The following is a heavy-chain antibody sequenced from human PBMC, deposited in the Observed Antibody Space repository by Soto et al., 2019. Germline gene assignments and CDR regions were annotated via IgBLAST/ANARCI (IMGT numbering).Heavy chain of an antibody. D-gene: IGHD2-2*01. CDR2: ISYDGSNK. J-gene: IGHJ4*02. CDR3: AKELIVVVPAAHDY. Sequence: GGSLSLSCAASGVTFSSYAMHWVRQAPGKGLEWVAVISYDGSNKYYADSVKGRFTISRDNSKNTLYLQMNSLRAEDTAVYYCAKELIVVVPAAHDYWGQGTLVTVSS. V-gene: IGHV3-30-3*01. CDR1: GVTFSSYA.